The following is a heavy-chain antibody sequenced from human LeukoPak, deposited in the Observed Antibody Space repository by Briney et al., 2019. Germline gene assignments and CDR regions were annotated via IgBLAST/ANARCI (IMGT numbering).Heavy chain of an antibody. CDR2: ISYDGSNK. CDR3: AIHDYLAY. Sequence: GGSLRLSCAASGFTFSNFAMHWVRQAPGKGLEWVAVISYDGSNKFNADSVKGRFTTSRDNSKNTVYLQMNSLRVEDTAVYYCAIHDYLAYWGQGTLVTVSS. CDR1: GFTFSNFA. V-gene: IGHV3-30-3*01. J-gene: IGHJ4*02.